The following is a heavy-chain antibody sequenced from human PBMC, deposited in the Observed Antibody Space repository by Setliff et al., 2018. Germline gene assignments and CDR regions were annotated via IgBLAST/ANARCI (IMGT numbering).Heavy chain of an antibody. CDR3: ARDWSSGFHFDH. J-gene: IGHJ4*02. D-gene: IGHD3-22*01. CDR2: IMPLFDTA. V-gene: IGHV1-69*13. CDR1: GGTFNGYA. Sequence: SVKVSCKASGGTFNGYAISWVRQAPGQGLEWMGGIMPLFDTANYAQKFQGRVTITADESTNTAYMELSSLTSEDTAVYYCARDWSSGFHFDHWGQGTLVTVSS.